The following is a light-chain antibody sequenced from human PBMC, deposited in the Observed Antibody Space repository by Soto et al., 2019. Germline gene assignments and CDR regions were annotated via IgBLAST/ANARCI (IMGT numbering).Light chain of an antibody. V-gene: IGKV1-5*03. J-gene: IGKJ2*03. CDR2: KAS. Sequence: DIQMTQSPSTLSASVGDRVTITCRASQSISWWLAWYQLKPGKAPKLLIYKASSLESGVPSRFSGSGSGTEFTLTISSLQPDDFATYYCQQYNNYYSFGQGTKLEIK. CDR3: QQYNNYYS. CDR1: QSISWW.